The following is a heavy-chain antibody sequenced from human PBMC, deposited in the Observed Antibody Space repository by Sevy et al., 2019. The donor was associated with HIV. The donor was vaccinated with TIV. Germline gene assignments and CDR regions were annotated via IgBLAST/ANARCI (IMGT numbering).Heavy chain of an antibody. CDR2: FDPEDRET. D-gene: IGHD2-21*02. CDR1: GYTLTELC. J-gene: IGHJ3*02. CDR3: ATESRLLFHNHDAFDI. V-gene: IGHV1-24*01. Sequence: ASVKVSCKVSGYTLTELCMHWVRQAPGEGLEWMGGFDPEDRETIYAQKFQGRVTMTEDTSTDTAYMELSSLRSEDTAVYYCATESRLLFHNHDAFDIWGQGTMVTVSS.